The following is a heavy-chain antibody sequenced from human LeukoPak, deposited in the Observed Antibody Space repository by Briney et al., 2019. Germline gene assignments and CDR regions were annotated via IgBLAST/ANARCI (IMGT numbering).Heavy chain of an antibody. CDR2: SDPEDGET. Sequence: ASVKVSCKVSGNTLTELSMQWVRQAPGKGLEWMGSSDPEDGETIYAQKFQGRVTMTEDTSTDTAYMELSSLRSEDTAVCYCATTYSSSWYGDHYFDYWGQGTLVTVSS. CDR3: ATTYSSSWYGDHYFDY. V-gene: IGHV1-24*01. J-gene: IGHJ4*02. CDR1: GNTLTELS. D-gene: IGHD6-13*01.